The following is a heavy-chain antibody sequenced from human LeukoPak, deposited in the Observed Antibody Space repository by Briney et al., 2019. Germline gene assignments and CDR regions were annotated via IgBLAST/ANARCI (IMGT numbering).Heavy chain of an antibody. J-gene: IGHJ5*02. CDR1: GGTFSSYA. D-gene: IGHD2-2*01. CDR2: IIPIFGTA. CDR3: ARAVVGYCSSTSCYVNWFDP. Sequence: SVKVSCKASGGTFSSYAISWVRQAPGQGLEWMGGIIPIFGTANYAQKFQGRVTITADESTSTAYMELSSLRSEDTAVYYCARAVVGYCSSTSCYVNWFDPWGQGTLVTVSS. V-gene: IGHV1-69*13.